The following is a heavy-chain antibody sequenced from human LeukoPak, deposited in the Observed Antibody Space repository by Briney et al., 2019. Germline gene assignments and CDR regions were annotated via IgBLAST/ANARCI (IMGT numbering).Heavy chain of an antibody. V-gene: IGHV4-4*09. J-gene: IGHJ4*02. CDR2: FYSIGTT. D-gene: IGHD6-13*01. CDR3: AGGGPQQLILT. Sequence: SETLSLTCTVSGASISSSHWSWIRQPPGKGLEWIGYFYSIGTTNYNPSLKSRVTISVDTSKNQFSLRLTSVTAADTAVYCAGGGPQQLILTWGRGALVTVS. CDR1: GASISSSH.